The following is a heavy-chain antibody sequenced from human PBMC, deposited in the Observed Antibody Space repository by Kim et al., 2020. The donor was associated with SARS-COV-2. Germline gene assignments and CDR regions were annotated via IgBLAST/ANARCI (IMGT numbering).Heavy chain of an antibody. V-gene: IGHV3-23*01. J-gene: IGHJ1*01. CDR1: GFTFSSYA. D-gene: IGHD2-2*01. Sequence: GGSLRLSCAASGFTFSSYAMSWVRQAPGKGLEWVSAISGSGGSTYYADSVKGRFTISRDNSKNTLYLQMNSLRAEDTAVYYCAKALPAAIQHGIEYFQHWGQGTLVTVSS. CDR3: AKALPAAIQHGIEYFQH. CDR2: ISGSGGST.